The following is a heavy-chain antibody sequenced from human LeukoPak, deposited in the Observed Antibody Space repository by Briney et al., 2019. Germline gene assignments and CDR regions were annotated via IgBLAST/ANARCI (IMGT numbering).Heavy chain of an antibody. D-gene: IGHD3-22*01. Sequence: GGSLRLSCAASGFTFSSYWMHWVRQALGKGLVWVSRINSDGSSTSYADSVKGRFTTSRDNAKNTLYLQMNSLRAEDTAVYYCAKTGGYDSSGYHYYYYMDVWGKGTTVTVSS. CDR1: GFTFSSYW. J-gene: IGHJ6*03. CDR2: INSDGSST. V-gene: IGHV3-74*01. CDR3: AKTGGYDSSGYHYYYYMDV.